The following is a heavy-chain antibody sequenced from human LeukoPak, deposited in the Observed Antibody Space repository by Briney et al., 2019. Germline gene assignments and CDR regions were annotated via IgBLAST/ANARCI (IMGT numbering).Heavy chain of an antibody. Sequence: SEALSLTCAVYGESPNSYYWSWVRQPPGEGLEWIGEIYESGTTEYNPSLKSRVTISMVPSKQQFSLSLSSVTAADTAVYYCARGAWATRLGSWGLGTPVIVSS. D-gene: IGHD2-15*01. CDR2: IYESGTT. CDR1: GESPNSYY. CDR3: ARGAWATRLGS. J-gene: IGHJ4*02. V-gene: IGHV4-34*01.